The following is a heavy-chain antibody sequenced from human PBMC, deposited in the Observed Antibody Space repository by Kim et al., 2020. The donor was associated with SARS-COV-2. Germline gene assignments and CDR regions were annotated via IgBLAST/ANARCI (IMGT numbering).Heavy chain of an antibody. V-gene: IGHV4-39*02. D-gene: IGHD4-17*01. CDR2: IYYSGST. J-gene: IGHJ4*02. CDR1: GGSISSSSYY. Sequence: SETLSLTCTVSGGSISSSSYYWGWIRQPPGKGLEWIGSIYYSGSTYYNPSLKSRVTISVDTSKNQFSLKLSSVTAADTAVYYCARENIGYGIDYWGQGTLVTVSS. CDR3: ARENIGYGIDY.